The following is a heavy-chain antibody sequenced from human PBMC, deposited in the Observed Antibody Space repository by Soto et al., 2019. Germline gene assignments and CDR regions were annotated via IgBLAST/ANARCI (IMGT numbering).Heavy chain of an antibody. Sequence: VQLVESGGGVVQPGRSLRLSCAASGFTFSDYAMHWVRQAPGKGLEWVAVVSHDGGNTHYADSVKGRFTISREGSKNTVSLEMTSLRAEDRAVFYCAKGGRQLLGNSGFSSWGQGALVTVSS. V-gene: IGHV3-30*18. CDR1: GFTFSDYA. CDR2: VSHDGGNT. CDR3: AKGGRQLLGNSGFSS. J-gene: IGHJ5*02. D-gene: IGHD6-19*01.